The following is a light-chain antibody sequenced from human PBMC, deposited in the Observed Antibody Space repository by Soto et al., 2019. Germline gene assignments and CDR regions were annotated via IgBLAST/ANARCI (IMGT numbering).Light chain of an antibody. CDR3: QQYGSSPRT. CDR2: GSS. Sequence: EGVFTPSPGTLSLSPGERATLSRRASQSVGSNSLAWYQQKPGQAPRLLIYGSSSRATGIPDRFSGSGSGTDFTLTVSRLEPEDFAVYYCQQYGSSPRTFGQGTKVDIK. V-gene: IGKV3-20*01. J-gene: IGKJ1*01. CDR1: QSVGSNS.